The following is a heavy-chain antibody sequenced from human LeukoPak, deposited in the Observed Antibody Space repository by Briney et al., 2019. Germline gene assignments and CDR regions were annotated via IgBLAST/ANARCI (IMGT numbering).Heavy chain of an antibody. Sequence: KSSETLSLTCAVYGVSFSGYYWSWIRQPPGKGLEWIGEINHSGSTNYNPSLKSRVTISVDTSKNQFSLKLSSVTAADTAVYYCARGENVYYYYYGMDVWGQGTTVTVSS. CDR3: ARGENVYYYYYGMDV. CDR2: INHSGST. V-gene: IGHV4-34*01. CDR1: GVSFSGYY. J-gene: IGHJ6*02.